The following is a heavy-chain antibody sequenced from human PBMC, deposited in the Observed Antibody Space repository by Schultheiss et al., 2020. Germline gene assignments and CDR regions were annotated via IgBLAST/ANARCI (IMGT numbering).Heavy chain of an antibody. CDR1: GGSFSGYY. J-gene: IGHJ4*02. CDR2: INHSGST. Sequence: SETLSLTCAVYGGSFSGYYWGWIRQPPGKGLEWIGEINHSGSTNYNPSLKSRVTISVDTSKNQFSLKLSSVTAADTAVYYCARDTVTTGFDYWGQGTLVTVAS. V-gene: IGHV4-34*01. D-gene: IGHD4-17*01. CDR3: ARDTVTTGFDY.